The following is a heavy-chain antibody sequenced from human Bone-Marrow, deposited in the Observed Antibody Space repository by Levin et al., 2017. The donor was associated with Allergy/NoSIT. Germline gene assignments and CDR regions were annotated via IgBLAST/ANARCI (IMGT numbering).Heavy chain of an antibody. Sequence: GGSLRLSCAASGFTFSSYGMHWVRQAPGKGLEWVAVIWYDGSNKYYADSVKGRFTISRDNSKNTLYLQMNSLRAEDTAVYYCARDGGPGVVTATTSYFDYWGQGTLVTVSS. CDR1: GFTFSSYG. CDR3: ARDGGPGVVTATTSYFDY. V-gene: IGHV3-33*01. D-gene: IGHD2-21*02. CDR2: IWYDGSNK. J-gene: IGHJ4*02.